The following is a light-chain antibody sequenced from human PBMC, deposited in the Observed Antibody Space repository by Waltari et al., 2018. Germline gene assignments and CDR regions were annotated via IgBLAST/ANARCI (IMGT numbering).Light chain of an antibody. CDR2: EVS. Sequence: QSALTQPASVSGSPGQSITISCTGTSSDVGSYNLVSWYQQHPGKAPKLMIYEVSKRRSGVSNRFAGAKSGNTASLTISGVQAEDEADYYCCSYAGSTTYVFGTGTKVTVL. V-gene: IGLV2-23*02. J-gene: IGLJ1*01. CDR3: CSYAGSTTYV. CDR1: SSDVGSYNL.